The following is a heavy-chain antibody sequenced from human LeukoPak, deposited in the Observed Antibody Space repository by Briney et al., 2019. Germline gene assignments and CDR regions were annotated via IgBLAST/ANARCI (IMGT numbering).Heavy chain of an antibody. D-gene: IGHD2-15*01. J-gene: IGHJ4*02. V-gene: IGHV3-23*01. CDR3: AQALVGSCSGGSCYPPYYFDY. Sequence: PGGSLRLSCAASGFTYSSYAMSWVRQGPGKGLEWVSAISGSGGSTYYADSVKDRFTISRDNSKNTLYLQMNSLRAEDTAVYYCAQALVGSCSGGSCYPPYYFDYWGQGTLVTVSS. CDR1: GFTYSSYA. CDR2: ISGSGGST.